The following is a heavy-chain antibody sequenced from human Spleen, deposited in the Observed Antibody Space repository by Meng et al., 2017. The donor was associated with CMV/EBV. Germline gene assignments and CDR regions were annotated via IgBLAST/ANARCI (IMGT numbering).Heavy chain of an antibody. CDR2: IYYSGST. Sequence: SISSVGYYWSWIRQHPGKGLEWIGYIYYSGSTHYSLSLKSRVTISVDTSKNQFSLKLSSVTAADTAVYYCARAETHYCSSNSCYRVSPWGQGTLVTVSS. D-gene: IGHD2-2*01. V-gene: IGHV4-31*02. J-gene: IGHJ4*02. CDR3: ARAETHYCSSNSCYRVSP. CDR1: SISSVGYY.